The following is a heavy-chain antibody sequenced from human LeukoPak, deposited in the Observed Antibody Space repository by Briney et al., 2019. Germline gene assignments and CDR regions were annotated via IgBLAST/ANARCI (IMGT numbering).Heavy chain of an antibody. CDR2: IYYSGNT. D-gene: IGHD2/OR15-2a*01. V-gene: IGHV4-39*01. Sequence: SETLSLTCTVSGDSISSSNSYWGWIRQPPGKGLEWIGSIYYSGNTYYNASLKSRVTISVDTSKNQFSLKLTSVTAADTAVYYCASSPRYLSDYWGQGTLVTVSS. CDR3: ASSPRYLSDY. J-gene: IGHJ4*02. CDR1: GDSISSSNSY.